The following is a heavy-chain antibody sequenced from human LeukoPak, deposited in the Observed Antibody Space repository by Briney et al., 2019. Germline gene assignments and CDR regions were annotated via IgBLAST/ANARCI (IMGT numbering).Heavy chain of an antibody. D-gene: IGHD2-2*01. J-gene: IGHJ4*02. Sequence: ASVKVSCKASGYTFTGYSMHWVRQAPGQGLEWMGWINPNSGGTNYAQKFQGRVTMTRDTSISTAYMELSRLRSDDTAVYYCARAPNRLVVPAAIEDYWGQGTLVTVSS. CDR1: GYTFTGYS. V-gene: IGHV1-2*02. CDR2: INPNSGGT. CDR3: ARAPNRLVVPAAIEDY.